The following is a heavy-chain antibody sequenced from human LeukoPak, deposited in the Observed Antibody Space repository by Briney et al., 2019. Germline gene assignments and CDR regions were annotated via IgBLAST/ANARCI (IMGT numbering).Heavy chain of an antibody. Sequence: GGSLRLSCATSGLTFTNAWMSWVRQAPGKGLEWVGRIKSKTDGGTVDYAPPVKGRFTISRDDSRNTLSLEMNFLKTEDTAVYYCTTDPGNYEIFWGQGTLVSVSS. D-gene: IGHD4-11*01. CDR2: IKSKTDGGTV. CDR3: TTDPGNYEIF. V-gene: IGHV3-15*01. J-gene: IGHJ4*02. CDR1: GLTFTNAW.